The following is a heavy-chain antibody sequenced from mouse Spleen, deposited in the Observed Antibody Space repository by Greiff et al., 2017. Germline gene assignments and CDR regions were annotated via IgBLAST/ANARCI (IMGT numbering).Heavy chain of an antibody. Sequence: DVQLQESGAELVRPGALVKLSCKASGFNIKDYYMHWVKQRPEQGLEWIGWIDPENGNTIYDPKFQGKASITADTSSNTAYLQLSSLTSEDTAVYYCARSSWAFDYWGQGTTLTVSS. J-gene: IGHJ2*01. CDR3: ARSSWAFDY. D-gene: IGHD3-1*01. CDR2: IDPENGNT. V-gene: IGHV14-1*02. CDR1: GFNIKDYY.